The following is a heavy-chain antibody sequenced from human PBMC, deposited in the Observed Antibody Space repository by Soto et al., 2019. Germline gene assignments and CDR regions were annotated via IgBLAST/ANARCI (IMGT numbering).Heavy chain of an antibody. J-gene: IGHJ6*02. D-gene: IGHD3-3*01. CDR3: AALYYAFWSGYFDYYYYGMDV. CDR1: GGSISSSSYY. V-gene: IGHV4-39*01. CDR2: IYYSGST. Sequence: QLQLQESGPGLVKPSETLSLTCTVSGGSISSSSYYWGWIRQPPGKGLEWIGSIYYSGSTYYNPSLKSRVTISVDTSKNQFSLKLSSVTAADTAVYYCAALYYAFWSGYFDYYYYGMDVWGQGTTVTVSS.